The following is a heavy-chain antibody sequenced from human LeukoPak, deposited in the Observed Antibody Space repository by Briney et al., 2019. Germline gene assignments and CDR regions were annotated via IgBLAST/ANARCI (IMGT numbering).Heavy chain of an antibody. D-gene: IGHD3-10*01. V-gene: IGHV3-49*04. CDR3: TRVRSGNDFDY. CDR2: IRSKGYGGTT. J-gene: IGHJ4*02. Sequence: GGSLRLSCSASGFTFGDHAMSWVHQAPGKGLEWVGFIRSKGYGGTTEHAASVEGRFSLSRDDSKSFVYLQMSSLKTEDTAVYYCTRVRSGNDFDYWGQGTLVTVSS. CDR1: GFTFGDHA.